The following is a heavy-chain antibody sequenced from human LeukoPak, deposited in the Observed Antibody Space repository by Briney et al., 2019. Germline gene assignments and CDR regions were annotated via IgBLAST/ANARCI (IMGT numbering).Heavy chain of an antibody. Sequence: SQTLSLTCDISGYGFSSNSAAWYWIRQSPSRGLEWLGRTYYRSTWYNDYGVSVKSRITINPDTSRNQFSLQLNSVTPEDTAVYYCARDGQTSTVLLGNRFDPWGQGTLVTVSS. CDR3: ARDGQTSTVLLGNRFDP. CDR1: GYGFSSNSAA. CDR2: TYYRSTWYN. J-gene: IGHJ5*02. V-gene: IGHV6-1*01. D-gene: IGHD4-17*01.